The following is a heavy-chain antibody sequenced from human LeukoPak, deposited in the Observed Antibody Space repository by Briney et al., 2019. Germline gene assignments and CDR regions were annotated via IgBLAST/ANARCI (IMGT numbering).Heavy chain of an antibody. CDR1: GGSIRGYY. J-gene: IGHJ4*02. CDR3: ARGDYGPRADY. V-gene: IGHV4-59*01. CDR2: IYYTETT. Sequence: PSETLSLTCTVSGGSIRGYYWNWIRQPPGKALEWIGYIYYTETTNYNPSLKSRVTISLDTSKNQFSLNLRSVTAADTAVYYCARGDYGPRADYWGQGTLVTVSS. D-gene: IGHD3-16*01.